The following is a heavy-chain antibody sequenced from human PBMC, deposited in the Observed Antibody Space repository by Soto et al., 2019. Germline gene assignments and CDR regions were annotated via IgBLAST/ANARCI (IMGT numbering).Heavy chain of an antibody. CDR3: AREGSWGCSGYTCYPHS. CDR1: GFTFSDYG. Sequence: QVQLEESGGGVVQPGRSLRLSCSTSGFTFSDYGMHWVRQAPGKGLEWVAVIRYDGSEEYYADSLKGRFTISRDNSTNTLFLQMDGLRAEDTAVYYCAREGSWGCSGYTCYPHSWGQGTLVIVSS. J-gene: IGHJ4*02. D-gene: IGHD3-22*01. V-gene: IGHV3-33*01. CDR2: IRYDGSEE.